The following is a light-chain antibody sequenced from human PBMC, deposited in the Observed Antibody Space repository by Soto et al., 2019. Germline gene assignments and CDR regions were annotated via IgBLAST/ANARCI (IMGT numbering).Light chain of an antibody. CDR1: QAISSA. V-gene: IGKV1-13*02. Sequence: AIQVTQSPSSLSASVGDRVTITCRASQAISSALVWYQQKPGKAPKLLIYDASSLESGVPSRFIGSGYVTDFTLTISSLQPEDFATSYCQEFHSNPLTFGGGTKVEI. CDR2: DAS. J-gene: IGKJ4*01. CDR3: QEFHSNPLT.